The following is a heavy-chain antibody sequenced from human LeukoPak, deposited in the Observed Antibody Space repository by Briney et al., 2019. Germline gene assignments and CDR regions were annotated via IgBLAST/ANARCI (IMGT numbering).Heavy chain of an antibody. Sequence: SETLSLTCTVSGGSINNFYWTWIRQPAGRGLEWIGRIYASGSTNYNPSLKTRLTLSVDTSKNQFSLKLSSVTAADTAVYYCARGSRIRGVSVTESHYFYYYGMDVWGQGTTVTVSS. CDR3: ARGSRIRGVSVTESHYFYYYGMDV. D-gene: IGHD3-10*01. J-gene: IGHJ6*02. CDR1: GGSINNFY. CDR2: IYASGST. V-gene: IGHV4-4*07.